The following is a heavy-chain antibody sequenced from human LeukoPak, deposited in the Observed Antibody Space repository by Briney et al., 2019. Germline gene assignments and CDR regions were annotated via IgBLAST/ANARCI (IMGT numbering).Heavy chain of an antibody. CDR2: IYSKANGGST. J-gene: IGHJ3*01. CDR3: TTVRGIAAAGS. Sequence: KPGGSLRLSCAGSGFIFSNAWMTWVRQAPGMGLEWVGRIYSKANGGSTDYAAPVKGRFTISRDDSKNMLYLQMNSLKTEDTAVYYCTTVRGIAAAGSWGQGTMVTVSS. CDR1: GFIFSNAW. D-gene: IGHD6-13*01. V-gene: IGHV3-15*01.